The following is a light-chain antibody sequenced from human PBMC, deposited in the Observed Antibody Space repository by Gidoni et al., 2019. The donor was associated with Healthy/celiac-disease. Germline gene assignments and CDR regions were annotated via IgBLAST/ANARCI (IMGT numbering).Light chain of an antibody. CDR3: QQRSNWWT. CDR1: QSVSIY. Sequence: EIVLTQSPATLSLSPGERATLSCRGSQSVSIYVAWYQQKPGQAPRLLIYAASNRATGIPARFSGSACGTDFTLTISSLEPEDFAVYYCQQRSNWWTFGQGTKVEIK. V-gene: IGKV3-11*01. J-gene: IGKJ1*01. CDR2: AAS.